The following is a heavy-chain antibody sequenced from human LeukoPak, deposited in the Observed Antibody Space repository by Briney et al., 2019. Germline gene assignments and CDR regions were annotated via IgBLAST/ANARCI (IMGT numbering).Heavy chain of an antibody. CDR1: GFTFSICG. Sequence: PGGSLRLSCAASGFTFSICGMHWVRQAPGKGLEWVAVISHDGSKKYYADSVKGRFTLSRDNSKNTLYLQMNSLRAEDTAVYYCARTSIVGASFDYWGQGTLVTVSS. J-gene: IGHJ4*02. V-gene: IGHV3-30*03. D-gene: IGHD1-26*01. CDR3: ARTSIVGASFDY. CDR2: ISHDGSKK.